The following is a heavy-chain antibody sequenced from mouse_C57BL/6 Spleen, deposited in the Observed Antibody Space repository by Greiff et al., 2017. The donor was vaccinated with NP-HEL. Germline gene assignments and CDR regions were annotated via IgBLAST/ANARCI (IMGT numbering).Heavy chain of an antibody. CDR2: ISGGGGNT. CDR3: ASDDYDDGYFDF. V-gene: IGHV5-9*01. CDR1: GFTFSSYT. Sequence: EVQGVESGGGLVKPGGSLKLSCAASGFTFSSYTMSWVRQTPEKRLEWVATISGGGGNTYYPDSVKGRFTISRDNAKNTLYLQMSSLRSEDTALYYCASDDYDDGYFDFWGQGTTLTVSS. J-gene: IGHJ2*01. D-gene: IGHD2-4*01.